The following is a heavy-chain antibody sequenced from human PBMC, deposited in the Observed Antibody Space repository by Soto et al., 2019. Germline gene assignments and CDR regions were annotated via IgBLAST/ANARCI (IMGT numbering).Heavy chain of an antibody. CDR2: IYYSGST. Sequence: SETLSLTCTVSGGSISSYYWSWIRQPPGKGLEWIGYIYYSGSTNYNPSLKSRVTISVDTSKNQFSLKLSSVTAADTAVYYCARVPGFRGVGATTYWIYDYWGQGTLVTVSS. V-gene: IGHV4-59*01. CDR1: GGSISSYY. J-gene: IGHJ4*02. CDR3: ARVPGFRGVGATTYWIYDY. D-gene: IGHD1-26*01.